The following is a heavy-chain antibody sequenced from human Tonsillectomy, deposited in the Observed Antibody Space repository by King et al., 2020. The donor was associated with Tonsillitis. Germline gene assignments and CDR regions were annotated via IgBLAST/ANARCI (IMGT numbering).Heavy chain of an antibody. CDR3: AKSGGNYRYFDL. V-gene: IGHV3-23*01. Sequence: VQLLESGGGLVQPGGSLRLSCAASGFTFSTYAMSWVRQTPGKGLEWVSGISGRGKTFYADSVKGRFTVSRDNSKNTLYMQMNSLRAEDTAVYYCAKSGGNYRYFDLWGRGTLVTVSS. CDR2: ISGRGKT. J-gene: IGHJ2*01. CDR1: GFTFSTYA. D-gene: IGHD4-23*01.